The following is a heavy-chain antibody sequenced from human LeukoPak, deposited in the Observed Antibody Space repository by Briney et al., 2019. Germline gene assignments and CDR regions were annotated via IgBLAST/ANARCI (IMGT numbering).Heavy chain of an antibody. D-gene: IGHD1-1*01. CDR1: GFTFSNAW. CDR2: ISDSGGKT. V-gene: IGHV3-23*01. J-gene: IGHJ4*02. CDR3: ATRPGYRAFDY. Sequence: PGGSLRLSCAASGFTFSNAWMSWVRQAPGKGLEWVSVISDSGGKTHYADSVKGRFTISRDNSKNTLYLQMNSLRLEDTAVYYCATRPGYRAFDYWGQGTLVTVSS.